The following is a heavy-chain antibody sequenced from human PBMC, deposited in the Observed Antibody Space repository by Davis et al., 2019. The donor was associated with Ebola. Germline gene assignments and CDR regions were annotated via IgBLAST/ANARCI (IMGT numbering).Heavy chain of an antibody. V-gene: IGHV4-4*02. J-gene: IGHJ3*02. CDR1: GGSISSNNW. CDR2: IYHSGTT. Sequence: GPLRLSCGVSGGSISSNNWWSWVRQPPGKGLEWIGEIYHSGTTNYNPSLKSRVTISVDKSKNQFSLKLSSVTAADTAVYYCARAMVTMVSFAFDIWGQGTVVTVSS. CDR3: ARAMVTMVSFAFDI. D-gene: IGHD3-10*01.